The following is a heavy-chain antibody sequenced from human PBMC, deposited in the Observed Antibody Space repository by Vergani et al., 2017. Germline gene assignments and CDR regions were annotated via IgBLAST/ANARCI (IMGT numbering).Heavy chain of an antibody. CDR1: GFSFPGYA. CDR3: ARGYKYDNSGYYYYLPDY. J-gene: IGHJ4*02. CDR2: VSGSSATP. V-gene: IGHV3-23*01. D-gene: IGHD3-22*01. Sequence: EVQLLESGGGLVQPGGSLRLSCEASGFSFPGYAMSWVRQAPGKGLEWVSSVSGSSATPYYADSVKGRFIISRDNSKNTLHLQMNSLRAEDTAVYYCARGYKYDNSGYYYYLPDYWGQGTLVTVSS.